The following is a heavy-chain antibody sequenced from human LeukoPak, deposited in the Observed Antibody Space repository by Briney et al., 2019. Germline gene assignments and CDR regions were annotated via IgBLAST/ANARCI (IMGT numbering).Heavy chain of an antibody. CDR3: ARVGGRGDYESY. CDR1: GYPFTSYG. Sequence: GASVKISFKASGYPFTSYGISWGRPAPGQGLEWMGWISAYNGNTNYAQKLQGRVTMTTDTSTSTAYMELRSLRSDDTAVYYCARVGGRGDYESYWGQGTLVTVSS. V-gene: IGHV1-18*01. CDR2: ISAYNGNT. D-gene: IGHD4-17*01. J-gene: IGHJ4*02.